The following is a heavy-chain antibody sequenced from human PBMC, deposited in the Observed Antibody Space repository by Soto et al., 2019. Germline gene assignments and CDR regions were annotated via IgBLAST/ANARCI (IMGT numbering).Heavy chain of an antibody. D-gene: IGHD6-13*01. V-gene: IGHV1-18*04. Sequence: ASVKVSCKASGYTFTSYGISWVRQAPGQGLEWMGWISAYNGNTNYAQKLQGRVTMTTDTSTSTAYMELRSLRSDDTAVYYCARVSIEAADKGDWFDPWGQGTLVPVFS. J-gene: IGHJ5*02. CDR2: ISAYNGNT. CDR3: ARVSIEAADKGDWFDP. CDR1: GYTFTSYG.